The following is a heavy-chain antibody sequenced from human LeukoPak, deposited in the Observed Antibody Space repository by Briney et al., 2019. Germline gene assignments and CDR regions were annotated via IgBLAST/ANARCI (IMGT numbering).Heavy chain of an antibody. CDR2: IHYGANT. CDR3: ARNDAKMVTVEY. D-gene: IGHD2-21*02. Sequence: SETLSLTCTVSGVSITSSSYYWGWIRQPPGKGPEWIGSIHYGANTYRNPSLKSRVTISMDTSKNHFSLSLSSVTAADTAVYYCARNDAKMVTVEYWGQGPLGTVSS. V-gene: IGHV4-39*02. J-gene: IGHJ4*02. CDR1: GVSITSSSYY.